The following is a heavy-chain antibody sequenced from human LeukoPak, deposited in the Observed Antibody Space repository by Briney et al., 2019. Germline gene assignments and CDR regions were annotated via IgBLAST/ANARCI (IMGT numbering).Heavy chain of an antibody. Sequence: GGSLRLSCAASGFTVSSNYMSWVRQAPGKGLEWVSVIYSGGSTYYADSVKGRFTISRDNSKNTLYLQMNSQRAEDTAVYYCARDTPNAFDIWGQGTMVTVSS. CDR1: GFTVSSNY. CDR2: IYSGGST. CDR3: ARDTPNAFDI. V-gene: IGHV3-53*01. J-gene: IGHJ3*02.